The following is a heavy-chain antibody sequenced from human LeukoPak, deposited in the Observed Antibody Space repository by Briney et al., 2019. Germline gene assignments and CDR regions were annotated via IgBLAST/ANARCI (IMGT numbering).Heavy chain of an antibody. D-gene: IGHD6-19*01. J-gene: IGHJ4*02. CDR2: INQSGST. CDR1: GGSFSGYF. V-gene: IGHV4-34*01. CDR3: ARLRSGGQVAGVYFDY. Sequence: SETLSLTCAVFGGSFSGYFWSWIRQPPWKGLEWIGEINQSGSTNYNPSLKSRVTISIDTSKNHFSLKLSSVTAADTAVYYCARLRSGGQVAGVYFDYWGQGTLVTVSS.